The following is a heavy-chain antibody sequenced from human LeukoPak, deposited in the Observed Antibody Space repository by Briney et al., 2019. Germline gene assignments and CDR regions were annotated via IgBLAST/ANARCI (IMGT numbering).Heavy chain of an antibody. D-gene: IGHD6-19*01. J-gene: IGHJ4*02. CDR3: ARGLGCHLLIIDY. Sequence: PAETLSLTCTVSGGSISSYYGSWLRQPPGKGLEWLGYIYYSGSTNYNPSLKSRVTISVDTSKNQFSLKLSSVTAADTAVYYCARGLGCHLLIIDYWGQGTLVTVSS. V-gene: IGHV4-59*01. CDR1: GGSISSYY. CDR2: IYYSGST.